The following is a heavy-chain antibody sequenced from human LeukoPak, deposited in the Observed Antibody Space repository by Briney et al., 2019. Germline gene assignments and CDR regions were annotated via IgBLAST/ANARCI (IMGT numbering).Heavy chain of an antibody. CDR1: GFTFSSYA. J-gene: IGHJ3*02. CDR3: ARMTGDAFDI. V-gene: IGHV3-13*01. CDR2: IGTAGDT. Sequence: GGSLRLSCAASGFTFSSYAMSWVRQATGKGLEWVSAIGTAGDTYYPGSVKGRFTISRENAKNSLYLQMNSLRAGDTAVYYCARMTGDAFDIWGQGTMVTVSS.